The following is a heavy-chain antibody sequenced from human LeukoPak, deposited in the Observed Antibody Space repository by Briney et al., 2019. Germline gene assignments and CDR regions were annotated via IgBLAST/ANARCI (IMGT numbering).Heavy chain of an antibody. CDR2: IIPNGGST. D-gene: IGHD3-3*02. Sequence: ASVKASCKASGYTFTSYYIHWVRQAPGQGLEWMGIIIPNGGSTTYAQKFQGRVTMTRDMSTSTVYMELSSLRSEDTALYYCAKDQEGPISDPWGQGTLVTVSS. CDR1: GYTFTSYY. V-gene: IGHV1-46*01. J-gene: IGHJ5*02. CDR3: AKDQEGPISDP.